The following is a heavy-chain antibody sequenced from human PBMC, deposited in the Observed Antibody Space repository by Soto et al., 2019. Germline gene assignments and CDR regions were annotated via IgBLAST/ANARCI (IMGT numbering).Heavy chain of an antibody. J-gene: IGHJ6*02. V-gene: IGHV3-33*01. CDR2: VWYDGRNK. Sequence: QVQLVESGGGVVQPGRSLRLSCTASGFSFSTYGMQWVRQAPGKGLEWVALVWYDGRNKHYVDSVAGRFTISRDNSKSTLYLERNSLRDEDTAVYYCVRAAGYSGDNYVYYYGMDVWGQGTTVTVSS. D-gene: IGHD5-12*01. CDR3: VRAAGYSGDNYVYYYGMDV. CDR1: GFSFSTYG.